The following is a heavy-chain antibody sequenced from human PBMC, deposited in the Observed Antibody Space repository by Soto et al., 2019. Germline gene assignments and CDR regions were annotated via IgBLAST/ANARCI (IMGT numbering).Heavy chain of an antibody. J-gene: IGHJ6*01. V-gene: IGHV4-39*01. CDR3: ARLGDSNYGMEV. CDR2: IYYSGST. D-gene: IGHD2-21*02. Sequence: ETLSLTCAVSGGSISSSSYYWGWIRQPPGKGLEWIGSIYYSGSTYYNPSLKSRVTISVDTSKNQFSLKLSSVTAADTAVYYCARLGDSNYGMEVWGQGTTVTVSS. CDR1: GGSISSSSYY.